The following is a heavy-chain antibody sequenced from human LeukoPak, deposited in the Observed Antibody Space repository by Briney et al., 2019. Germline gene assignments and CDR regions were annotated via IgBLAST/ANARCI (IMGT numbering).Heavy chain of an antibody. CDR1: GYTFTGHF. J-gene: IGHJ3*02. CDR2: ISPNSGDT. V-gene: IGHV1-2*02. D-gene: IGHD3-22*01. CDR3: ARSYYYDTTGYTHDDAFDI. Sequence: ASVKVSCKASGYTFTGHFMHWVRQAPGQGLEWMGWISPNSGDTNYAQKFQGRVTMTRDTSSSTAYMELSRLRSDDTAVYYCARSYYYDTTGYTHDDAFDIWGQGTMVTVSS.